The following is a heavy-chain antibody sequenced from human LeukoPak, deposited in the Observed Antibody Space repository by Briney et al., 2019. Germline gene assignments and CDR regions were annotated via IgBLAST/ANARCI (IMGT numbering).Heavy chain of an antibody. CDR2: SRGT. CDR1: GGSVSSDVNV. D-gene: IGHD7-27*01. Sequence: PLETLSLTCTVSGGSVSSDVNVWSWIRQPPGKGLEWIGYSRGTNYNPSLRSRISISVDASKNQFSLRLSSVTAADTAVYYCAKDNWGSLDYWGQGMLVTVSS. V-gene: IGHV4-61*08. CDR3: AKDNWGSLDY. J-gene: IGHJ4*02.